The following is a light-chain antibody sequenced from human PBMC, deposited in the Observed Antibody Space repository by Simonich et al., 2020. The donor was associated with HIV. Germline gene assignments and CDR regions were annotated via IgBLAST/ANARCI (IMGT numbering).Light chain of an antibody. V-gene: IGLV2-8*01. Sequence: SALTQPPSASGSPGQSVTISCTGTSSDVGAYNYVSWYQQHPGKAPQLMIYEVTKRPSGVPDRFSGAKSGNTASLTVSGLRAEDEADYYCSSYAGSNNWVFGGGTKLTVL. CDR1: SSDVGAYNY. J-gene: IGLJ3*02. CDR2: EVT. CDR3: SSYAGSNNWV.